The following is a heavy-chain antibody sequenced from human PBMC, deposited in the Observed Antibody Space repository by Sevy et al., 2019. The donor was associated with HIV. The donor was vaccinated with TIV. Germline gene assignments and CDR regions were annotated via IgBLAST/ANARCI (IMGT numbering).Heavy chain of an antibody. Sequence: GGSLRLSCTASGFTFSTYWMSWVRQAPGKGLEWVANIKKDGSEKYYVDSVKGRFTNSRDNAKKSLYLQMNSLRAEDTAVYYWARDCSSTSCLWGMDVWGQGTTVTVSS. V-gene: IGHV3-7*03. J-gene: IGHJ6*02. CDR2: IKKDGSEK. CDR3: ARDCSSTSCLWGMDV. D-gene: IGHD2-2*01. CDR1: GFTFSTYW.